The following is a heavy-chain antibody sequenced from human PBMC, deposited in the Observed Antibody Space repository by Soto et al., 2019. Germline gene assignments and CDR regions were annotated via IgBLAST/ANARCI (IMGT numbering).Heavy chain of an antibody. V-gene: IGHV1-69*13. Sequence: SVKVSCKASGGTFSSYAISWVRQAPGQGLEWMGGIIPIFGTANYAQKFQGRVTITADESTSTAYMELSSLRSEDTAVYYCARELTSRQGITIFGVFTPRYYYYGMDVWGQGTTVTVSS. CDR2: IIPIFGTA. D-gene: IGHD3-3*01. CDR1: GGTFSSYA. CDR3: ARELTSRQGITIFGVFTPRYYYYGMDV. J-gene: IGHJ6*02.